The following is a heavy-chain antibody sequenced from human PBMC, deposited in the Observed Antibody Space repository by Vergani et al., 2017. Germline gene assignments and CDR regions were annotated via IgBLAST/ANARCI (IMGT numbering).Heavy chain of an antibody. J-gene: IGHJ5*02. V-gene: IGHV3-73*02. CDR3: ATLPPQTEPQGTS. CDR2: SRNKARSYTT. D-gene: IGHD1-1*01. Sequence: EVQLVESGGGLVQPGGSLTLSCAASGFTFSGSAMHWVRQTSGKGLEWIGRSRNKARSYTTEYSASVKGRFTISRDDSRNSLYLQMNSLKTEDTAVYYFATLPPQTEPQGTSWGQGTLVTVSS. CDR1: GFTFSGSA.